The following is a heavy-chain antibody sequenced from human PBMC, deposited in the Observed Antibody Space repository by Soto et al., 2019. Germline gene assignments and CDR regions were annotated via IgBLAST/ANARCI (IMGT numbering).Heavy chain of an antibody. J-gene: IGHJ4*02. CDR3: TRGLSTTGWYY. V-gene: IGHV3-23*01. CDR1: GFTFSNYA. D-gene: IGHD6-19*01. CDR2: ISVSGGTT. Sequence: GESLKISCAASGFTFSNYAMNWVRQAPGKGLEWVSTISVSGGTTYFADSVKGRFTISRDNSKNTLDLQMNSLRAEDTAVYYCTRGLSTTGWYYWGQGTLVTVSS.